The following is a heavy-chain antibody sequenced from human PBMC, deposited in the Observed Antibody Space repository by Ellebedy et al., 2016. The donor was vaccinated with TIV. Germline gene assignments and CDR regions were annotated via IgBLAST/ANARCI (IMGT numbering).Heavy chain of an antibody. D-gene: IGHD3-3*01. V-gene: IGHV1-2*02. CDR3: ATKGSDDFTANHYYYYDMDI. Sequence: ASVKVSCXASGYSFTGYGISWVRQAPGQGLEWMGWIKSNSGGTNYAQKFQGRVTMTREASITTAYLDLSSLTCDDTAVYYCATKGSDDFTANHYYYYDMDIWGNGTTVTVSS. CDR2: IKSNSGGT. CDR1: GYSFTGYG. J-gene: IGHJ6*03.